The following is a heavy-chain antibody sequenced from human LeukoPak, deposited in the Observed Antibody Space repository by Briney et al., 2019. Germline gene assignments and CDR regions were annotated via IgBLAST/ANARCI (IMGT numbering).Heavy chain of an antibody. J-gene: IGHJ2*01. CDR1: GYTFTSYY. Sequence: ASVKVSCKASGYTFTSYYMHWVRQAPGQGLEWMGIINPSGGSTSYAQKFQGRVTMTRDTPTSTVYMELSSLRSEDTAVYYCARLYYYDSSGYLDFDLWGRGTLVTVSS. V-gene: IGHV1-46*01. D-gene: IGHD3-22*01. CDR3: ARLYYYDSSGYLDFDL. CDR2: INPSGGST.